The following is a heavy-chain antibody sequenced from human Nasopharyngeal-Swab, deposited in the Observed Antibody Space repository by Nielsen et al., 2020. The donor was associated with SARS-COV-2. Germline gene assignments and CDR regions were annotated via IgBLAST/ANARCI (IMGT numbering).Heavy chain of an antibody. CDR3: AREGDCKNGICHIRGMDV. CDR2: TYHSGST. J-gene: IGHJ6*03. V-gene: IGHV4-59*01. D-gene: IGHD2-8*01. Sequence: SETLSLTCTVPGDAIGSYYWNWIRQPPGKGREGSGFTYHSGSTNYNPSLKSRVTISVDRSKNQFSLKLSSATAADTAIYYCAREGDCKNGICHIRGMDVWGKGTTVTVSS. CDR1: GDAIGSYY.